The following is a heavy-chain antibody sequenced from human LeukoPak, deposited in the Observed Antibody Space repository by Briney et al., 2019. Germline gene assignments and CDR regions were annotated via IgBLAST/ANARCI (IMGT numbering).Heavy chain of an antibody. CDR1: GFTFSSYG. V-gene: IGHV3-30*02. J-gene: IGHJ4*02. CDR2: IRYDGSNI. Sequence: QTGGSLRLFCAASGFTFSSYGMHWVRQARGKGREWVAFIRYDGSNIYYADSVKGRFTISRDISKNTLYLQMNSLRPEDTAVYYCARIGYSSSCFDYWGQGTLVTVSS. CDR3: ARIGYSSSCFDY. D-gene: IGHD6-13*01.